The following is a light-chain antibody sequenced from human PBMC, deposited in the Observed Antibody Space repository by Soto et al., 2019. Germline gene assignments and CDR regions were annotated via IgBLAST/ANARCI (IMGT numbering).Light chain of an antibody. CDR3: QQYGSSLWT. CDR1: QSVSSSY. CDR2: GAS. V-gene: IGKV3-20*01. Sequence: EIVLTQSPGTLSLSPGERATLSCRASQSVSSSYLAWYQQKPGQAPRLLIYGASGRATGIPDRFSGSGSGTDFTLTISRLEPEDFAVYYGQQYGSSLWTFGQGTKVEIK. J-gene: IGKJ1*01.